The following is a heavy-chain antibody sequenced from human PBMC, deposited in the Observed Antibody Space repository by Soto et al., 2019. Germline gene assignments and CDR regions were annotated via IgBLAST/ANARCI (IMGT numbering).Heavy chain of an antibody. Sequence: QVQLQQWGAGLLKPSETLSLTCAVYGGSFSGYYWTWIRQPPGTGLEWIGEINHSGSTNYNPSLKSRVTISVDTSRTQSSLKLTSVTAADTALYYCARDKITGLFDYWGQGTLVTVAS. J-gene: IGHJ4*02. D-gene: IGHD2-8*02. CDR3: ARDKITGLFDY. V-gene: IGHV4-34*01. CDR2: INHSGST. CDR1: GGSFSGYY.